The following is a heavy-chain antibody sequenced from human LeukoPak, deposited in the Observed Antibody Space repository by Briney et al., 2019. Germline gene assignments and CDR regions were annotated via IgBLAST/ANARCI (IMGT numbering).Heavy chain of an antibody. CDR2: ISGSGGST. D-gene: IGHD5-18*01. V-gene: IGHV3-23*01. CDR3: AKERIQLWFHLFDY. CDR1: GFTFSSYA. J-gene: IGHJ4*02. Sequence: GGSLRPSCAASGFTFSSYAMSWVRQAPGKGLEWVSAISGSGGSTYYADSVKGRFTISRDNSKNTLYLQMNSLRAEGTAVYYCAKERIQLWFHLFDYWGQGTLVTVSS.